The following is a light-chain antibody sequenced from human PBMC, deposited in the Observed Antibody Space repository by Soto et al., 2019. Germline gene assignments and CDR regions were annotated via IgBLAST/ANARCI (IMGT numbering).Light chain of an antibody. V-gene: IGKV3D-15*01. CDR3: QHYNNWPPWT. J-gene: IGKJ1*01. Sequence: EILMTQSPSTLSVSPGERATLSCRASQSVSSNLAWYQQKPGQAPRLLIYDAATRATDIPARFSGSGSGTDFTLTISSLQSEDFAVYYCQHYNNWPPWTFGQGTKVEIK. CDR1: QSVSSN. CDR2: DAA.